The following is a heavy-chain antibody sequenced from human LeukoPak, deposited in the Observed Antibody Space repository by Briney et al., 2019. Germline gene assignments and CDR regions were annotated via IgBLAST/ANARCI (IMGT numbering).Heavy chain of an antibody. CDR3: AKDQYYYDSSGYYELYYFDY. D-gene: IGHD3-22*01. V-gene: IGHV3-30*18. CDR1: GFTFSTYG. CDR2: ISYDGSNK. Sequence: GGSLRLSCAASGFTFSTYGMHWVRQAPGRGLEWVAVISYDGSNKYYADSVKGRFTISRDNSKNTLYLQMNSLRAEDTAVYYCAKDQYYYDSSGYYELYYFDYWGQGTLVTVSS. J-gene: IGHJ4*02.